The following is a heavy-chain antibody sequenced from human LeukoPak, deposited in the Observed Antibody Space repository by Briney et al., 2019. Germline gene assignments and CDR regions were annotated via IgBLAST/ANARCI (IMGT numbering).Heavy chain of an antibody. V-gene: IGHV5-51*04. CDR2: IFPRDSDV. J-gene: IGHJ6*02. D-gene: IGHD3-10*01. CDR3: VRSLPGTLLRGYGMDV. Sequence: GESLTISCKTSGYTFTSYWIGWVRQTPGKGLECMEVIFPRDSDVRYSPSFQGQVTISADKPTNTAYLHWGSLKASDSAMYYCVRSLPGTLLRGYGMDVWGPGTTVTVS. CDR1: GYTFTSYW.